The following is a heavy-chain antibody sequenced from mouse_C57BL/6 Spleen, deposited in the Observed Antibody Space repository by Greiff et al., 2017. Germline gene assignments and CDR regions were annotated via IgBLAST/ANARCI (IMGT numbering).Heavy chain of an antibody. J-gene: IGHJ2*01. V-gene: IGHV1-42*01. D-gene: IGHD1-1*01. Sequence: EVQGVESGPELVKPGASVKISCKASGYSFTGYYMNWVKQSPEKSLEWIGEINPSTGGTTYNQKFKTKATLTVDKSSSTAYMQLKSLTSEDSAVYYCARKGPHYYGSSYGYWGQGTTLTVSS. CDR2: INPSTGGT. CDR3: ARKGPHYYGSSYGY. CDR1: GYSFTGYY.